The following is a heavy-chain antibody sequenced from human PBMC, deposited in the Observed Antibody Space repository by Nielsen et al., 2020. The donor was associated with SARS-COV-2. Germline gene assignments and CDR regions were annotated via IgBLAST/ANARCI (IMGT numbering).Heavy chain of an antibody. CDR2: INPNSGGT. CDR3: ARAGYYGSGKFDY. CDR1: GYTFTGYY. Sequence: ASVKVSCKASGYTFTGYYMHWVRQAPGQGLEWMGRINPNSGGTNYAQKFQGRVTMTRDTSISTAYMELSRLRSDDTAVYYRARAGYYGSGKFDYWGQGTLVTVSS. D-gene: IGHD3-10*01. V-gene: IGHV1-2*06. J-gene: IGHJ4*02.